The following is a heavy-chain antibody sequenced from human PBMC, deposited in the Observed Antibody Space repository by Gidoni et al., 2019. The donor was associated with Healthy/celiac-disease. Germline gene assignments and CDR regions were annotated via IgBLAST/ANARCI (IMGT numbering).Heavy chain of an antibody. CDR2: IYSGGST. D-gene: IGHD3-3*01. V-gene: IGHV3-66*01. CDR1: GFTVSSNY. Sequence: EVQLVESGGGLVQPGGSLRLSCAASGFTVSSNYMSWVRQAPGKGLEWVSVIYSGGSTYYADSVKGRFTISRDNSKNTLYLQMNSLRAEDTAVYYCAREEGVYDFWSGYYRGGHYGMDVWGQGTTVTVSS. CDR3: AREEGVYDFWSGYYRGGHYGMDV. J-gene: IGHJ6*02.